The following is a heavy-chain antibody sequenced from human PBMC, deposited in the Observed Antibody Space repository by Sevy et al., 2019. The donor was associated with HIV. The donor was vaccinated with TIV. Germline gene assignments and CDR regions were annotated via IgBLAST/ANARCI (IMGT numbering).Heavy chain of an antibody. D-gene: IGHD1-7*01. CDR3: ARAPLRAWNYREIWFDP. V-gene: IGHV4-31*03. J-gene: IGHJ5*02. Sequence: SETLSLTCTVSGGSISSGGYYWSWIRQHPGKGLEWIGYIYYSGSTYYNPSLKSRVTISVDTSKYQFSLKLSSVTAADTAVYYCARAPLRAWNYREIWFDPWGQGTLVTVSS. CDR1: GGSISSGGYY. CDR2: IYYSGST.